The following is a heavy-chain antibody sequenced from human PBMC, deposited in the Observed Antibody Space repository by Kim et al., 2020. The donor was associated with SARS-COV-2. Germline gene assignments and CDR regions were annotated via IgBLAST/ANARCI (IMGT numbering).Heavy chain of an antibody. CDR2: IDIDGSRT. Sequence: GGSLRLSCAASGFTFSTSCMHWVRQAPGKGLVWVSRIDIDGSRTTYADSAKGRFTVSRDNAENILYLQMNSLRAVDTAVYYCARGLGNYYGSGGYYSSYCFDYWGQGTLVTVS. V-gene: IGHV3-74*01. D-gene: IGHD3-10*01. J-gene: IGHJ4*02. CDR3: ARGLGNYYGSGGYYSSYCFDY. CDR1: GFTFSTSC.